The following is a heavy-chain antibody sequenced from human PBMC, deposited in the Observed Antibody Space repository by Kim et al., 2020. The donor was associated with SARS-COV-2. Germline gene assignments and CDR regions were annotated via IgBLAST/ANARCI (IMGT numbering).Heavy chain of an antibody. CDR1: GFTVSSNY. Sequence: GGSLRLSCAASGFTVSSNYMSWVRQAPGKGLEWVSVIYSGGSTYYADSVKGRFTISRDNSKNTLYLQMNSLRAEDTAVYYCARDSKQYNYGWGWGQGTLVTVSS. CDR2: IYSGGST. D-gene: IGHD5-18*01. V-gene: IGHV3-53*01. CDR3: ARDSKQYNYGWG. J-gene: IGHJ4*02.